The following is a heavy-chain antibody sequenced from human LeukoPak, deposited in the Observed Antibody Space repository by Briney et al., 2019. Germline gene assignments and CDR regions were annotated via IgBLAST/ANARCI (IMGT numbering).Heavy chain of an antibody. J-gene: IGHJ3*02. Sequence: ASVKVSCKASGYTFTSYYMHWVRQAPGQGLEWMGIINPGGGNTNYAQNFQGRVTMTRDTSTSTVYMELSSLRSEDTAIYYCARIRDGYDDAYDIWGQGTVVTVPS. CDR3: ARIRDGYDDAYDI. CDR1: GYTFTSYY. D-gene: IGHD5-24*01. V-gene: IGHV1-46*01. CDR2: INPGGGNT.